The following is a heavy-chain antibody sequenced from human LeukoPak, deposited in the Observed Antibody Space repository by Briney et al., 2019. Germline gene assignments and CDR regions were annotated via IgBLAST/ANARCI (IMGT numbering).Heavy chain of an antibody. J-gene: IGHJ4*01. CDR3: ARGWSTVPTDY. Sequence: GASGRLSYKAAGYRVTSYGISWVRRAPGQRGEGMSCISAYNGNTNYSQKLQGRVTTTTNTSTSSAYMEPRSLTSADTAVYYCARGWSTVPTDYSGHGALVSASS. V-gene: IGHV1-18*04. D-gene: IGHD4-17*01. CDR2: ISAYNGNT. CDR1: GYRVTSYG.